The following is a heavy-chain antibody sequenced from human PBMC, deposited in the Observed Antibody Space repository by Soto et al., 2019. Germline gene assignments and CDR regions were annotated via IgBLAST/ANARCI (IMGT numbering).Heavy chain of an antibody. V-gene: IGHV4-59*01. CDR3: ARDSGALRYFDWLPDYYYYGMDV. D-gene: IGHD3-9*01. CDR1: GGSISSYY. CDR2: IYYSGST. Sequence: QVQLQESGPGLVKPSETLSLTCTVSGGSISSYYWSWIRQPPGKGLEWIGYIYYSGSTNYNPSLKSRVTLSGDTSKDPFSLKLSSVNAADTAVYYCARDSGALRYFDWLPDYYYYGMDVWGQGTTVTVSS. J-gene: IGHJ6*02.